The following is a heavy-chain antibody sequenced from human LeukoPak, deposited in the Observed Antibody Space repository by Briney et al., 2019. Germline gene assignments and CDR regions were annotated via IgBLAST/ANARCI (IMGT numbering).Heavy chain of an antibody. Sequence: GGSLRLSCEGSEFIFSNYWMSWVRQAPGKGLEWVAQIKQDGSEKYYVESVKGRFTISRDNAKNSLFLQMNSLRAEDTAVYYCAKSVPYYYDSSGYHLDYWGQGTLVTVSS. CDR2: IKQDGSEK. CDR1: EFIFSNYW. CDR3: AKSVPYYYDSSGYHLDY. V-gene: IGHV3-7*01. J-gene: IGHJ4*02. D-gene: IGHD3-22*01.